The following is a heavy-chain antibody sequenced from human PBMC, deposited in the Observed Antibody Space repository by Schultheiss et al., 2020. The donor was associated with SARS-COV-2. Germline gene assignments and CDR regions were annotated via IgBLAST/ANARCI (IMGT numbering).Heavy chain of an antibody. Sequence: ETLSLTCAVYGGSFSGYYWSWIRQPPGKGLEWIGEINHSGSTNYNPSLKSRVTISVDTSKNQFSLKLSSVTAADTAVYYCARIRDIVVVPAAHHFDYWGQGTLVTVAS. CDR3: ARIRDIVVVPAAHHFDY. CDR1: GGSFSGYY. J-gene: IGHJ4*02. V-gene: IGHV4-34*01. CDR2: INHSGST. D-gene: IGHD2-2*01.